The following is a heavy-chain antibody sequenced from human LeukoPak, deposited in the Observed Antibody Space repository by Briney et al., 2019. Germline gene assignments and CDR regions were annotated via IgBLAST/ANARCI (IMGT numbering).Heavy chain of an antibody. J-gene: IGHJ4*02. Sequence: ASVKVSCKASGYTFTGFYMHGVRQAPGQGLEGMGWLNPNSGATNYAQNFQGRVTMTRDTYISTAYMEMSRLRYDDTAVYYCARRSEYSSSPVDYWGQGTLVTVSS. D-gene: IGHD6-6*01. CDR2: LNPNSGAT. CDR1: GYTFTGFY. CDR3: ARRSEYSSSPVDY. V-gene: IGHV1-2*02.